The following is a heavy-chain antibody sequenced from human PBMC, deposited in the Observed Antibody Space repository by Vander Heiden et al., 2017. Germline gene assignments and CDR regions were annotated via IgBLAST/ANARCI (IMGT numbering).Heavy chain of an antibody. CDR2: IIPIFGTA. J-gene: IGHJ6*02. V-gene: IGHV1-69*01. CDR3: ARDSSRPISRYYYGMDV. Sequence: QVQLVQSGAEVKKPGSSVKVSCKASGGTFSSYAISWVRQAPGQGLEWMGGIIPIFGTANYAQKFQGRVTITADESTSTAYMELSSLRSEDTAVYYCARDSSRPISRYYYGMDVWGQGTTVTVSS. CDR1: GGTFSSYA.